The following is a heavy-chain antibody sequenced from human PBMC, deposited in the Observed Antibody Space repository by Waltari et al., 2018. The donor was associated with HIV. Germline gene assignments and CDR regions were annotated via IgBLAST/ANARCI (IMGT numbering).Heavy chain of an antibody. CDR1: TYIFTIFF. D-gene: IGHD5-12*01. J-gene: IGHJ4*02. V-gene: IGHV1-2*02. CDR3: ARQYSGFDYRYVAY. CDR2: IDPNNGAT. Sequence: QVQLVQSGPEVKKPGASVKVSCEASTYIFTIFFIHWVRQAPGQGLEWMGYIDPNNGATNYAPKFQGRVTMTRETSIKTAYMELSGLTSDDTAVYYCARQYSGFDYRYVAYWGQGTLVTVSS.